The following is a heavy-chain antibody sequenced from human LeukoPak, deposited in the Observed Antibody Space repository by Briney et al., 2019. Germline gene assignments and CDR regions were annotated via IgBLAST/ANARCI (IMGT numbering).Heavy chain of an antibody. CDR1: GFTFGTYE. J-gene: IGHJ3*02. D-gene: IGHD5-18*01. Sequence: QPGPSLRLSYAPSGFTFGTYEINSVRQAPGKGLEWVSYISSSGSTIYYADSVKGRFTISRDNAKNSLYLQMNSLRAEDTAVYYCARERYSYVADAFDIWGQGTMVTVSS. CDR2: ISSSGSTI. CDR3: ARERYSYVADAFDI. V-gene: IGHV3-48*03.